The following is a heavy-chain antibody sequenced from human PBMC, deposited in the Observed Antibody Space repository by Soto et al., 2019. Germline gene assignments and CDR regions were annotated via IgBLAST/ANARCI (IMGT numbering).Heavy chain of an antibody. CDR1: GFTFSSYA. Sequence: ESGGGVVQPGRSLRLSCAASGFTFSSYAMSWVRQAPGKGLEWVAATSYDGSKEYYTDSVKGRFTVSGDNSKNTLDLQMNSLRAEDTALYYCAGVVYGGNSVSSYWGQGTLVTVSS. D-gene: IGHD2-8*02. J-gene: IGHJ4*02. V-gene: IGHV3-30*04. CDR3: AGVVYGGNSVSSY. CDR2: TSYDGSKE.